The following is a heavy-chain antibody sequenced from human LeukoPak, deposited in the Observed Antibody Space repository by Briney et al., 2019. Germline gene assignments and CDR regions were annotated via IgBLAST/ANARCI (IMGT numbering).Heavy chain of an antibody. CDR3: AGEGVIAVAGRVPFDY. J-gene: IGHJ4*02. D-gene: IGHD6-19*01. CDR2: INHSGST. V-gene: IGHV4-34*01. Sequence: PSETLSLTCAVYGGSFSGYYWSWIRQPPGKGLEWIGEINHSGSTNYNPSLKSRVTISVDTSKNQFSLKLSSVTAADTAVYYCAGEGVIAVAGRVPFDYWGQGTLVTVSS. CDR1: GGSFSGYY.